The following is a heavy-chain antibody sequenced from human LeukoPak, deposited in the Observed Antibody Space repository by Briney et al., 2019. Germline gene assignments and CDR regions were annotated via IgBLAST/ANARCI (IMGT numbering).Heavy chain of an antibody. Sequence: SETLSLTCTVSGGSITSYYWSWIRQPPGKGLEWIGYIYYSGSTNYNPSLKSRVTISVDTSKNQFSLKLNSLTAADTAVYYCARYTRGRFGMDVWDQGTTVTVSS. J-gene: IGHJ6*02. CDR3: ARYTRGRFGMDV. CDR2: IYYSGST. D-gene: IGHD1-26*01. CDR1: GGSITSYY. V-gene: IGHV4-59*08.